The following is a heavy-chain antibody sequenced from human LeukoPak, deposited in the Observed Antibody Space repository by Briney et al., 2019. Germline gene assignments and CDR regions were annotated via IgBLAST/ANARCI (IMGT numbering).Heavy chain of an antibody. V-gene: IGHV4-34*01. D-gene: IGHD3-16*02. CDR1: GGSFSGYY. J-gene: IGHJ5*02. Sequence: PSETLSLTCAVYGGSFSGYYWSWIRQPPGKGLEWIGEINHSGSTNYNPSLKSRVTISVDTSKNQFSLKLSSVTAADTAVYYCARGDYDYVWGSYRYNWFDPWGQGTLVTVSS. CDR3: ARGDYDYVWGSYRYNWFDP. CDR2: INHSGST.